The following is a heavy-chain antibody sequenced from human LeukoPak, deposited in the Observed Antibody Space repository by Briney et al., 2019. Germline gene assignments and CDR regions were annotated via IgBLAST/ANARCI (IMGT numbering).Heavy chain of an antibody. J-gene: IGHJ4*02. CDR3: ARDLELGY. CDR1: GGSISNYY. D-gene: IGHD3-22*01. Sequence: SETLSLTCTLSGGSISNYYWSWIRQPPGKELEWIGYMYDSGSTNYNPSLKSRVTISVDTSKNQFSLKLTSLTAADTAVYYCARDLELGYWGQGTLVTVSS. V-gene: IGHV4-59*01. CDR2: MYDSGST.